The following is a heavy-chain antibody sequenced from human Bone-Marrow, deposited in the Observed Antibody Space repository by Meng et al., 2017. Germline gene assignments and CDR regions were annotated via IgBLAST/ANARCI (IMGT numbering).Heavy chain of an antibody. CDR1: GGTFSSYA. Sequence: SVKVSCKASGGTFSSYAISWVRQAPGQGLEWMGGIIPIFGTANYAQKFQGRVTTTADESTSTAYMELSSLRSEDTAVYYCARVHSDAFDIWGQGTMVTVSS. V-gene: IGHV1-69*13. CDR3: ARVHSDAFDI. CDR2: IIPIFGTA. J-gene: IGHJ3*02.